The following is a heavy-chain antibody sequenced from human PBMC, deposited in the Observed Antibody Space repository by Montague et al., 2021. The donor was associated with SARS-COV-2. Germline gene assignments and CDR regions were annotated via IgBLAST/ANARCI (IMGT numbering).Heavy chain of an antibody. J-gene: IGHJ4*02. D-gene: IGHD3-10*01. CDR2: IKPDGTST. CDR3: VRPLWFGDSDYFFEY. V-gene: IGHV3-74*01. Sequence: SLRLSCAASGFTFRSYWMHWVRQVPGRGPVWVSRIKPDGTSTNYAASVKGRFTISRDNAKNTLSLQMNNLRAEDTAAYYCVRPLWFGDSDYFFEYWGQGTLVTVSS. CDR1: GFTFRSYW.